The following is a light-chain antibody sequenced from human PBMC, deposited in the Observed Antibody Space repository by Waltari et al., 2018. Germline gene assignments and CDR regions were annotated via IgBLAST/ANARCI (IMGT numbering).Light chain of an antibody. J-gene: IGKJ4*01. CDR1: QSVLYSSNNKNY. CDR2: WAS. Sequence: DIVMTQSPDSLAVSLGERATINCKSSQSVLYSSNNKNYLAWYQQKPGQPPKLLIYWASTRESGVPDRVSGSGSGTDFTLTISSLQAEDVAVYYCQQYYNTPCTFGGGTKVEIK. V-gene: IGKV4-1*01. CDR3: QQYYNTPCT.